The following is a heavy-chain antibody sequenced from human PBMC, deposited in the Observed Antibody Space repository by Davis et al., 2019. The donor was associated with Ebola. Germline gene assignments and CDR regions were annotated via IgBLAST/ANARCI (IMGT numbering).Heavy chain of an antibody. V-gene: IGHV3-11*01. CDR1: GFTFSDYY. Sequence: GESLKISCAASGFTFSDYYMSWIRQAPGKGLEWVSYISSSGSTIYYADSVKGRFTISRDNAKNSLYLQMNSLRAEDTAVYYCAREAREVDWLLADEFDYWGQGTLVTVSS. CDR3: AREAREVDWLLADEFDY. J-gene: IGHJ4*02. CDR2: ISSSGSTI. D-gene: IGHD3-9*01.